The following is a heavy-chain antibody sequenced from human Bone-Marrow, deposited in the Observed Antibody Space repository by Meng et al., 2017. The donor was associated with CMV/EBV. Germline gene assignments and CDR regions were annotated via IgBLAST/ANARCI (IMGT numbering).Heavy chain of an antibody. J-gene: IGHJ4*02. CDR1: GFTFSSYS. Sequence: GGSRRPSCPASGFTFSSYSMNWVRQAPGKGLEWVAVISYDGSNKYYADSVKGRFTISRDNSKHTLYMQMNSLRAEDTAVYYCARDKMVVVVGASAYFDYWGQGTLVTVSS. CDR3: ARDKMVVVVGASAYFDY. V-gene: IGHV3-30*03. D-gene: IGHD2-15*01. CDR2: ISYDGSNK.